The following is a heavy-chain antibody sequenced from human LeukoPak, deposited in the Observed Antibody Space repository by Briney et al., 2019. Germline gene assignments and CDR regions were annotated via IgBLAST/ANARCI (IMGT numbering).Heavy chain of an antibody. Sequence: GGSLRLSCAASGFTFNSYAIHWVRQAPGKGLEWVAFISYDGIIKYYADSVKGRLTISRDNSKNMVYLQMNSLRAEDTAVYYCAREDCSGGSCYFLQRNAFDIWGQGTMVTVSS. CDR2: ISYDGIIK. CDR3: AREDCSGGSCYFLQRNAFDI. CDR1: GFTFNSYA. D-gene: IGHD2-15*01. V-gene: IGHV3-30-3*01. J-gene: IGHJ3*02.